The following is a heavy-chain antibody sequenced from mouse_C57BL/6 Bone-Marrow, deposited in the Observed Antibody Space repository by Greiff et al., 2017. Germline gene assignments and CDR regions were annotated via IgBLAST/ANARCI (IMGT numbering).Heavy chain of an antibody. J-gene: IGHJ3*01. V-gene: IGHV5-12*01. Sequence: EVQLVESGGGLVQPGGSLKLSCAASGFTFSDYYMYWVRQTPEKRLEWVAYISNGGGSTYYPDTVKGRFTISRDNAKNTLYLQMSRLKSEDTAMYYCARRYDYGGPWFAYWGQGTLVTVSA. D-gene: IGHD2-4*01. CDR1: GFTFSDYY. CDR2: ISNGGGST. CDR3: ARRYDYGGPWFAY.